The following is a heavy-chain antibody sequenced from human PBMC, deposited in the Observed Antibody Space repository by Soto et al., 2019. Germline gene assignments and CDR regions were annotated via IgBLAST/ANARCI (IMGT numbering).Heavy chain of an antibody. J-gene: IGHJ4*02. CDR1: GFTFSSYA. CDR2: ISYDGSNK. CDR3: ATSYSSSSGQGY. Sequence: QVPLVESGGGVVQPGRSLRLSCAASGFTFSSYAMHWVRQAPGKGLEWVAVISYDGSNKYYADSVKGRFTISRDNSKNTLYLQMNSLRAEDTAVYYCATSYSSSSGQGYWGQGTLVTVSS. D-gene: IGHD6-6*01. V-gene: IGHV3-30-3*01.